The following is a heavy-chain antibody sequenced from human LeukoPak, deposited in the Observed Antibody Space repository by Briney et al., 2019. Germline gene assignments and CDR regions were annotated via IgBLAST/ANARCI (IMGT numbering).Heavy chain of an antibody. CDR3: ARGVRIAVAHPHLDY. J-gene: IGHJ4*02. V-gene: IGHV4-34*01. D-gene: IGHD6-19*01. Sequence: PSETLSLTCAVYGGSFSGYYWIWIRQPPGKGLEWIGEINHSGSTNYNPSLKSRVTMSVDTSTKQFSLNPSSVTAADTGIYCCARGVRIAVAHPHLDYWGQGSLVTVSS. CDR2: INHSGST. CDR1: GGSFSGYY.